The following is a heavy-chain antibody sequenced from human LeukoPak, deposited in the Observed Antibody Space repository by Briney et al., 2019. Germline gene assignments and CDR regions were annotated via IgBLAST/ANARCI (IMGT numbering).Heavy chain of an antibody. Sequence: VKVSCKASGGTFSSYAISWVRQAPGQGLEWMGGIIPMFGTANYAQKFQGRVTITADKSTSTAYMELSSLRSEDTAVYYCACQIEVGATHRGYYYYMDVWGKGTTVTVSS. D-gene: IGHD1-26*01. J-gene: IGHJ6*03. V-gene: IGHV1-69*13. CDR1: GGTFSSYA. CDR2: IIPMFGTA. CDR3: ACQIEVGATHRGYYYYMDV.